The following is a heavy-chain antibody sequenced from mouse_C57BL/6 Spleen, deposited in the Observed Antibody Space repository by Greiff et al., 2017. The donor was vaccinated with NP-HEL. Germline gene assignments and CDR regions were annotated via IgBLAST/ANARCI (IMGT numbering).Heavy chain of an antibody. D-gene: IGHD6-1*01. CDR2: IDPENGDT. Sequence: EVKLMESGAELVRPGASVKLSCTASGFNIKDDYMHWVKQRPEQGLEWIGWIDPENGDTEYASKFQGKATITADTSSNTAYLQLSSLTSEDTAVYYCTTDSRAWFAYWGQGTLVTVSA. CDR3: TTDSRAWFAY. CDR1: GFNIKDDY. J-gene: IGHJ3*01. V-gene: IGHV14-4*01.